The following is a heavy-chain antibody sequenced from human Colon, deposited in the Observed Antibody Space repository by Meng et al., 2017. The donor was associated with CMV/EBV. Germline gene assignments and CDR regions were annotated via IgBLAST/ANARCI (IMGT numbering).Heavy chain of an antibody. D-gene: IGHD6-19*01. CDR2: INPNSGDT. CDR3: VRDTSGWSLPY. CDR1: GYTFTDYY. V-gene: IGHV1-2*05. J-gene: IGHJ4*02. Sequence: QVQLVQSGAEVKKPGASVKVSCKASGYTFTDYYIHWVRQAPGQGLEWMGRINPNSGDTNCDGKFQGGVTLTRDTSISTAYMELSRLKSDDMVVYYCVRDTSGWSLPYWGQGTLVTVSS.